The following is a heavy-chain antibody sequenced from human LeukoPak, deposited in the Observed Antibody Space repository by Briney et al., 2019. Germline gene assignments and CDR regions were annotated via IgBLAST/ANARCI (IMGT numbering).Heavy chain of an antibody. V-gene: IGHV3-11*04. Sequence: PGGSLRLSCAASGFTFSDYYMSWIRQAPGKGLEWVSYISSSGSTIYYADSVKGRFTISRDNAKNSLHLQMNSLRAEDTAVYYCASPVVPAAISGYWGQGTLVTVSS. CDR2: ISSSGSTI. J-gene: IGHJ4*02. CDR1: GFTFSDYY. CDR3: ASPVVPAAISGY. D-gene: IGHD2-2*01.